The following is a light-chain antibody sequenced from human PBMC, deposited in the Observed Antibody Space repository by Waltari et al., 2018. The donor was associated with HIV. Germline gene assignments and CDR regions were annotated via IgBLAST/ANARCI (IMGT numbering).Light chain of an antibody. J-gene: IGLJ1*01. V-gene: IGLV3-19*01. CDR3: NSRGSSGNHV. CDR2: GEN. CDR1: SLRSYY. Sequence: SSELTQEPAVSVALGQTVRITCQGDSLRSYYASWYQQKPGQSPLLLIYGENRRPSGIPDRFSGSTSVNTASLTITGAQAGDEADYYWNSRGSSGNHVFGIGAKVTVL.